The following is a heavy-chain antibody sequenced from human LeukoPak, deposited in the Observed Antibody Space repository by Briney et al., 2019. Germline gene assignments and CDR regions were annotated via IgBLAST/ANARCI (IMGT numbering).Heavy chain of an antibody. Sequence: SETLSLTCAVYGGSFSGYYWSWIRQPPGKGLEWIGEINLSGSTNYNPSLKSRVTISVDTSKNQLSLKLSSVTAADTAVYYCARVVDPGGYYYFYYMDVSGKGTTVTVSS. CDR3: ARVVDPGGYYYFYYMDV. J-gene: IGHJ6*03. CDR1: GGSFSGYY. D-gene: IGHD3-16*01. V-gene: IGHV4-34*01. CDR2: INLSGST.